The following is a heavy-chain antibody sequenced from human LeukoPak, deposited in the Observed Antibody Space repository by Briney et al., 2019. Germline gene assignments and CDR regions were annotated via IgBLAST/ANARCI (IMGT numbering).Heavy chain of an antibody. D-gene: IGHD3-3*01. CDR1: GFTFSSYA. J-gene: IGHJ4*02. CDR3: AKDMYYDFWSGPED. Sequence: GGSLRLSCAASGFTFSSYAMSWVRQAPGKGLEWVSAISGSGGSTYYADSVKGRFTISRDNSKNTLYLQMNSLRAEDTAVYYCAKDMYYDFWSGPEDWGQGTLVTVSS. V-gene: IGHV3-23*01. CDR2: ISGSGGST.